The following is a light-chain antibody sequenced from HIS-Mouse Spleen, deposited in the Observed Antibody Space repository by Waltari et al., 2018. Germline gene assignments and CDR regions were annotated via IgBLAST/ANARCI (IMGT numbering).Light chain of an antibody. Sequence: SSELTQDPAVSVALGQTVRITCQGDSLRSEYASWYQPKPGQAPVLVIYGKNNRPSGIPDRFSGSSSGNTASLTITGAQAEDEADYYCNSRDSSGNHVVFGGGTKLTVL. CDR2: GKN. J-gene: IGLJ2*01. CDR3: NSRDSSGNHVV. V-gene: IGLV3-19*01. CDR1: SLRSEY.